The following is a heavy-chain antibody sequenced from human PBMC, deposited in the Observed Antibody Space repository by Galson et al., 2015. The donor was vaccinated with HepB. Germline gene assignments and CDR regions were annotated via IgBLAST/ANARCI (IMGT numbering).Heavy chain of an antibody. Sequence: SLRLSCASSGFTFSSYAMSWVRQAPGKGLEWVSAISGSGGSTYYADSVKGRFTISRDNSKNTLYLQMNSLRAEDTAVYYCAKIRGSYRRSRDYYYYYGMDVWGQGTTVTVSS. V-gene: IGHV3-23*01. CDR2: ISGSGGST. D-gene: IGHD1-26*01. J-gene: IGHJ6*02. CDR1: GFTFSSYA. CDR3: AKIRGSYRRSRDYYYYYGMDV.